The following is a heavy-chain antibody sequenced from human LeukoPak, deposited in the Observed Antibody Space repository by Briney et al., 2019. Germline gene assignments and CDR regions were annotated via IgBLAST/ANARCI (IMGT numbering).Heavy chain of an antibody. J-gene: IGHJ4*02. D-gene: IGHD3-10*01. Sequence: GGSLRLSCAASGFTFSSYALSWVHQAPGKGLEWVSAISGSGGSTYYADSVKGRFTISRDNSKNTLYLQMNSLRAEDTAVYYCAKRWDGSGSYFFDYWGQGTLVTVSS. V-gene: IGHV3-23*01. CDR1: GFTFSSYA. CDR3: AKRWDGSGSYFFDY. CDR2: ISGSGGST.